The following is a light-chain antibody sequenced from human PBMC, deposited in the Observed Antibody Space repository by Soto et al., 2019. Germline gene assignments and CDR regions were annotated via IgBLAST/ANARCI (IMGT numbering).Light chain of an antibody. J-gene: IGKJ4*01. CDR2: KVS. Sequence: DVVMTQSPLSLPVTLGQPASISCRSSQSLVYSDGNTYLNWFHQRPGQSPRRLIYKVSNRDYGVPDRFSGSGSGTDFPLKISRVEADDVGVYYCVQGTYWPRLTFGGGTKVEIK. CDR1: QSLVYSDGNTY. CDR3: VQGTYWPRLT. V-gene: IGKV2-30*01.